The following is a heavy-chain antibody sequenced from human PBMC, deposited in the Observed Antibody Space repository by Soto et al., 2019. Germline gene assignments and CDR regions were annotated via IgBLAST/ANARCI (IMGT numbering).Heavy chain of an antibody. CDR3: VYRDFGDYFFQF. Sequence: QITLKESGPTLVNPTQTLTLTCTFSGFSLTTQGVHVGWIRQPPGKALEWLALIYWDYNEVYSPSLKNRLTITKDTSKSQVVLTLATVDPVDTATYYCVYRDFGDYFFQFWGQGILVNVSS. D-gene: IGHD4-17*01. CDR1: GFSLTTQGVH. V-gene: IGHV2-5*02. CDR2: IYWDYNE. J-gene: IGHJ4*02.